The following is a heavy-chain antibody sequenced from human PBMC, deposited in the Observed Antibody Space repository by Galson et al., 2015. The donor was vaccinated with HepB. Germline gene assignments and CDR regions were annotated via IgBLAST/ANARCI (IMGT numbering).Heavy chain of an antibody. CDR3: ARVVGTIVLVVDAFDI. CDR2: IKSKTDGGTT. Sequence: SLRLSCAASGFTFSNAWMSWVRKAPGKGMEWVGRIKSKTDGGTTDYAAPVKGRFTISRDDSKNTLYLQMNSLKTEDTAVYYCARVVGTIVLVVDAFDIWGQGTMVTVSS. J-gene: IGHJ3*02. D-gene: IGHD2-8*02. CDR1: GFTFSNAW. V-gene: IGHV3-15*01.